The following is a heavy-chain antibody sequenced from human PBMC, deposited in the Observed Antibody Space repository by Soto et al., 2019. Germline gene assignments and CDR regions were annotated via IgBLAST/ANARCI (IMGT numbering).Heavy chain of an antibody. J-gene: IGHJ4*02. CDR1: GYTFTSYA. D-gene: IGHD6-19*01. V-gene: IGHV1-3*01. Sequence: AASVKVSCKASGYTFTSYAMHWVRQAPGQRLEWMGWINAGNGNTKYSQKFQGRVTITRDTSASTAYMELSSLRSEDTAVYYCARDPRMYSSGWYIYFDYWGQGTLVTVSS. CDR2: INAGNGNT. CDR3: ARDPRMYSSGWYIYFDY.